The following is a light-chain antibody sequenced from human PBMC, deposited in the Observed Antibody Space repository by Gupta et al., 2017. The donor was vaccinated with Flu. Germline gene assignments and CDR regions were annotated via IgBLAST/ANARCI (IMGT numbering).Light chain of an antibody. J-gene: IGKJ1*01. CDR3: HQDRSYPWT. Sequence: DIQMTQSPSTLSASVGDRVTITCRASQSSDSWLAWYQQKPGKAPKLLIYKASNLESGVPSRFSGSGSGTEFTLTIISLQPDDFATYYCHQDRSYPWTFGQGTTVEIK. CDR1: QSSDSW. CDR2: KAS. V-gene: IGKV1-5*03.